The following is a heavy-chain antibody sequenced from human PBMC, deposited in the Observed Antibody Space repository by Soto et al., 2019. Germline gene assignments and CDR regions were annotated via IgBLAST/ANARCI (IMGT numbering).Heavy chain of an antibody. CDR2: ISGSGGST. Sequence: GGSLRLSCAASGFTFSSYAMSWVRQAPGKGLEWVSAISGSGGSTYYADSVKGRFTISRDNSKNTLYLQMNSLRAEDTAVYYCAKDRDPRLKGYCSGGSCYSLIFRGQGTLVTVSS. CDR3: AKDRDPRLKGYCSGGSCYSLIF. D-gene: IGHD2-15*01. J-gene: IGHJ4*02. CDR1: GFTFSSYA. V-gene: IGHV3-23*01.